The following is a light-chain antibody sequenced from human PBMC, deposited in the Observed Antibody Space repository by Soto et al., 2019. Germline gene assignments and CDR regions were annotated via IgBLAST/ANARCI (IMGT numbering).Light chain of an antibody. CDR2: VAS. CDR3: QQTFSPPYT. J-gene: IGKJ2*01. CDR1: QSISNS. V-gene: IGKV1-39*01. Sequence: DIQMTQSLSSLSASVGDTVTITCRASQSISNSLSWYQQKPGKAPKFLIYVASTLQRGVPSRSSGSGSGTDFTLTISSLQPEDVATYYCQQTFSPPYTFGQGTKLEIK.